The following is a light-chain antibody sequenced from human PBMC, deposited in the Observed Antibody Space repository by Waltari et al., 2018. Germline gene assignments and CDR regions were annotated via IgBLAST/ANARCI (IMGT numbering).Light chain of an antibody. Sequence: EIVMTPSPATLSVSPGERATLSCRASQSVSSSLAWYQQKPGQAPRLLFYGASIRATGIPVRFSGSGSGTDFTLTIDSVQSEDFAVYYCQQYDNWPLLFGQGTKVEIK. CDR2: GAS. CDR3: QQYDNWPLL. J-gene: IGKJ1*01. V-gene: IGKV3-15*01. CDR1: QSVSSS.